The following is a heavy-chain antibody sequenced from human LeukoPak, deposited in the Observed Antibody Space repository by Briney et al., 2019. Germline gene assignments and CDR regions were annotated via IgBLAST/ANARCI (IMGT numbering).Heavy chain of an antibody. CDR3: ARARRGLDAFDI. V-gene: IGHV4-59*12. CDR2: IFYTGST. CDR1: GDSISSYY. J-gene: IGHJ3*02. Sequence: PSETLSLTCTVSGDSISSYYWNWIRQPPGKGLEWIGYIFYTGSTNYNPSLKSRVTISLDTSKNQFSLKLSSVTAADTAVYYCARARRGLDAFDIWGQGTMVTVSS. D-gene: IGHD3/OR15-3a*01.